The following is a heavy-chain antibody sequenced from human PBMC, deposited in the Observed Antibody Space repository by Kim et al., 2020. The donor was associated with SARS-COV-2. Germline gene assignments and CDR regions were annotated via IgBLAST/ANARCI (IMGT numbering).Heavy chain of an antibody. Sequence: GDTPPHPSLQSRVAISVDTSKNQFSLKLTAVTATDTAVYYCARWYGNSFDYWGLGTLVTVSS. D-gene: IGHD6-13*01. CDR3: ARWYGNSFDY. CDR2: GDT. V-gene: IGHV4-39*01. J-gene: IGHJ4*02.